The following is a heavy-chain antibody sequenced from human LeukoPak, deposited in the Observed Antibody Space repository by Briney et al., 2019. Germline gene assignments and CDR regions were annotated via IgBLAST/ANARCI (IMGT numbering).Heavy chain of an antibody. D-gene: IGHD6-13*01. Sequence: PGGSLGLSCAASGFTFSSYGMHWVRQAPGKGLEWVAVIWYDGSNKYYADSVEGRFTISRDNSKNTLYLQMNSLRAEDTAVYYCARGAAAADFDYWGQGTLVTVSS. CDR2: IWYDGSNK. J-gene: IGHJ4*02. V-gene: IGHV3-33*01. CDR3: ARGAAAADFDY. CDR1: GFTFSSYG.